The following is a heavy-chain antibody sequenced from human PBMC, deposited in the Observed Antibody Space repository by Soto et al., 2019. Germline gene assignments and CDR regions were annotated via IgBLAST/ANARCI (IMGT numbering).Heavy chain of an antibody. Sequence: ASVKVACKASGYTFTSYGISWVRQATGQGLEWMGWISAYNGNTNYAQKLQGRVTMTTDTSTSTAYMELRSLRSDDTAVYYCATSEVTGTTYYFDYRGQGTLVTVSS. V-gene: IGHV1-18*01. CDR3: ATSEVTGTTYYFDY. CDR1: GYTFTSYG. D-gene: IGHD1-20*01. J-gene: IGHJ4*02. CDR2: ISAYNGNT.